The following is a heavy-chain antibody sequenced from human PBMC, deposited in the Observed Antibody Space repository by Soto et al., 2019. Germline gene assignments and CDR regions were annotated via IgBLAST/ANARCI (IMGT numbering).Heavy chain of an antibody. Sequence: HPGGSLRLSCAASGFTFGTYAMHWVRQAPGKGLEWVAGIWYDGRIENYADSVKGRFTISRDNSKSTVSLHMSSLRVEDTAIYYCARSDCGGQCACDYWAQGTLVTVSS. J-gene: IGHJ4*02. D-gene: IGHD2-21*01. CDR3: ARSDCGGQCACDY. V-gene: IGHV3-33*01. CDR2: IWYDGRIE. CDR1: GFTFGTYA.